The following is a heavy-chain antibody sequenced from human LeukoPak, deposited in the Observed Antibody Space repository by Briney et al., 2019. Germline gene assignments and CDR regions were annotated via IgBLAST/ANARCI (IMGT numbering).Heavy chain of an antibody. V-gene: IGHV4-59*12. J-gene: IGHJ4*02. CDR2: IYYNGRA. CDR1: GGSISSYY. D-gene: IGHD3-22*01. CDR3: ARDLDYYDSSGYPLDY. Sequence: SETLSLTCTVSGGSISSYYWAWIRQPPGKGLEWIGYIYYNGRATYNPSLKSRVTISVDTSKNQFSLKLSSVTAADTAVYYCARDLDYYDSSGYPLDYWGQGTLVTVSS.